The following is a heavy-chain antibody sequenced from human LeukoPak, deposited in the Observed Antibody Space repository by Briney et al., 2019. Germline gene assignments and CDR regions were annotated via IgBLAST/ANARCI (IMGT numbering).Heavy chain of an antibody. CDR1: GYSFTSYW. J-gene: IGHJ6*03. CDR2: IYPGDSDT. V-gene: IGHV5-51*01. Sequence: GESLKISCKGSGYSFTSYWIGWVRQMPGKGLEWMGIIYPGDSDTRYSPSFQGQVTTSADKSISTAYLQWSSLKASDTAMYYCARHKYYDFWSGGNYYYYYMDVWGKGTTVTVSS. CDR3: ARHKYYDFWSGGNYYYYYMDV. D-gene: IGHD3-3*01.